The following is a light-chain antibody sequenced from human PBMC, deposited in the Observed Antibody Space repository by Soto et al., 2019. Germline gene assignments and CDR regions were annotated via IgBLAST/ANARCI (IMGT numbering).Light chain of an antibody. Sequence: QSVLTQPPSAYGTPGQMVTISCSGSTSNIGSNYVYWYQQLPGTAPKLLIYRNNQRPSGVPDRFSGSKSGTSASLAISGLRSDDEADYFCATWDDSLNGFYVFGTGTKVTVL. CDR1: TSNIGSNY. J-gene: IGLJ1*01. CDR3: ATWDDSLNGFYV. CDR2: RNN. V-gene: IGLV1-47*01.